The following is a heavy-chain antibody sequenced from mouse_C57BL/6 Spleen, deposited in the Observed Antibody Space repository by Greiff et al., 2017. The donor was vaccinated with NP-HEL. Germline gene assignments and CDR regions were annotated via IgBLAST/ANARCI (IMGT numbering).Heavy chain of an antibody. CDR2: IDPSDSYT. CDR3: ARGSSLYYAMDY. Sequence: QVQLKQPGAELVKPGASVKLSCKASGYTFTSYWMQWVKQRPGQGLEWIGEIDPSDSYTNYNQKFKGKATLTVDTSSSTAYMQLSSLTSEDSAVYYCARGSSLYYAMDYWGQGTSVTVSS. D-gene: IGHD1-1*01. V-gene: IGHV1-50*01. J-gene: IGHJ4*01. CDR1: GYTFTSYW.